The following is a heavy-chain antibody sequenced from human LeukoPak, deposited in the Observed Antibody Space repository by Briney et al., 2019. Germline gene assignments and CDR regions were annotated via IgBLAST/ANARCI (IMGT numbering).Heavy chain of an antibody. J-gene: IGHJ6*04. CDR1: GFTLSIYW. V-gene: IGHV3-74*01. Sequence: GGSLRLSCVGSGFTLSIYWMYWIRQSPGKGLLWVARINPDGSIADYTDSVKGRFTISRDNSKNTLYLQMNSLRAEDTAVYYCAKAHPTYSSGSPVDVWGKGTTVTVSS. CDR3: AKAHPTYSSGSPVDV. D-gene: IGHD6-19*01. CDR2: INPDGSIA.